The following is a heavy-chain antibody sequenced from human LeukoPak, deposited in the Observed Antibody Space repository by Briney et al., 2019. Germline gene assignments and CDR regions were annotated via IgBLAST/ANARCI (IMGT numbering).Heavy chain of an antibody. Sequence: GGSLRLSCAASGFTFSSYWMSWVRQAPGKGLEWVANIKQDGSEQYYMDSVKGRFTISRDNAKNSLYLQMSSLRAEDTAVYYCARHGSVSSGALVWGQGTLVTVSS. CDR1: GFTFSSYW. CDR2: IKQDGSEQ. J-gene: IGHJ4*02. D-gene: IGHD3-22*01. V-gene: IGHV3-7*03. CDR3: ARHGSVSSGALV.